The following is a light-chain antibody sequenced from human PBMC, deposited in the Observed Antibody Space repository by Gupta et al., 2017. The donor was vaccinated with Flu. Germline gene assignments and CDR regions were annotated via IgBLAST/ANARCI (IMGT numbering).Light chain of an antibody. J-gene: IGKJ1*01. V-gene: IGKV2-24*01. CDR1: DSLVRGDITTY. CDR3: KQAANFPRT. Sequence: SSRTSDSLVRGDITTYFSWLQQRPGQPPKLLIYDVSNRYSGVPYRFSGSGAGTDLTLKIGRVEEEDVGNYYCKQAANFPRTFGQGTKVEIK. CDR2: DVS.